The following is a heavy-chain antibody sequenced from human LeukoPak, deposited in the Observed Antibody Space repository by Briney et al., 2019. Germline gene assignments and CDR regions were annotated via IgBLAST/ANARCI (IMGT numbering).Heavy chain of an antibody. CDR2: IYYSGST. CDR1: GYSISSGYY. Sequence: PSETLSLTCTVSGYSISSGYYWGWIRQPPGKGLEWIGSIYYSGSTYYNPSLKSRVTISVDTSKNQFSLKLSSVTAADTAVYYCARVGRYCSGGSCREPPDYWGQGTLVTVSS. CDR3: ARVGRYCSGGSCREPPDY. J-gene: IGHJ4*02. D-gene: IGHD2-15*01. V-gene: IGHV4-38-2*02.